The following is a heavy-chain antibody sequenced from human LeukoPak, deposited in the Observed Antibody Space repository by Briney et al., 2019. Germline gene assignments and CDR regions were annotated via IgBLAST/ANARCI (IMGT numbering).Heavy chain of an antibody. CDR2: IRSKAYGGTT. V-gene: IGHV3-49*03. J-gene: IGHJ6*03. CDR3: TRVVKYSSGWYYYYYMDV. D-gene: IGHD6-19*01. Sequence: GGSLRLSCAASGFTFSSYAMSWFRQAPGKGLEWVGFIRSKAYGGTTEYAASVKGRFTISRDDSKSIAYLQMNSLKTEDTAVYYCTRVVKYSSGWYYYYYMDVWGKGTTVTVSS. CDR1: GFTFSSYA.